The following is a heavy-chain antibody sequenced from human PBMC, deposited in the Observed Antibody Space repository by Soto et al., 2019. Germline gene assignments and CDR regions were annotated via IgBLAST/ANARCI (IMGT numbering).Heavy chain of an antibody. Sequence: QVQLVQSGAEVKKPGASVKVSCKASGYTFTSYDINWVRQATGQGLEWMGWMNPNSGNTGYAQKFQGRVTMTRNTSISTAYMEMSSMRSEDTAVYYCARVLLWFGAHWFDPWGQGTRVTVSS. CDR1: GYTFTSYD. D-gene: IGHD3-10*01. CDR3: ARVLLWFGAHWFDP. V-gene: IGHV1-8*01. CDR2: MNPNSGNT. J-gene: IGHJ5*02.